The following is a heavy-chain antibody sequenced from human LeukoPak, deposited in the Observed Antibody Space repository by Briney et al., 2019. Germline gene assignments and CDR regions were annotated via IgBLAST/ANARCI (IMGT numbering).Heavy chain of an antibody. Sequence: SETLSLTCTVSGGSISSHYWSWIRQPPGKGLEWIGYIYHSGSTNYNPSLKSRVTISVDTSKNQFSLKLSSVTAADTAVYYCARGQSIVVVPAATIPSGLFDPWGQGTLVTVSS. CDR2: IYHSGST. J-gene: IGHJ5*02. CDR3: ARGQSIVVVPAATIPSGLFDP. V-gene: IGHV4-59*11. CDR1: GGSISSHY. D-gene: IGHD2-2*01.